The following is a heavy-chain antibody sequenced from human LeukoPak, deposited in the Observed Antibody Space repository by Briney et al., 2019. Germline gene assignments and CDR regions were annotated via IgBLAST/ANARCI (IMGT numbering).Heavy chain of an antibody. D-gene: IGHD6-19*01. Sequence: GGSLRLSCTASGFTFGDYAMSWVRQAPGKGLEWVGFIRSKAYGCTTEYAASVKGRFTISRDDSKCIAYLQMNSLKTEDTAVYYCTRGRVAVAGRPFDYWGQGTLVTVSS. V-gene: IGHV3-49*04. J-gene: IGHJ4*02. CDR1: GFTFGDYA. CDR2: IRSKAYGCTT. CDR3: TRGRVAVAGRPFDY.